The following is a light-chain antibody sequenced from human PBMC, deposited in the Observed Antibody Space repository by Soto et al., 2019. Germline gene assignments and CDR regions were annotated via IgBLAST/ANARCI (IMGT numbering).Light chain of an antibody. V-gene: IGKV3-20*01. Sequence: EIVLTQSPGTLSLSPGERATLSCRASQSISSSYLAWYQQKPGQAPRLLIYGASSRATGIPDRFSGSGSGTDFTLPISRLEPEDFAVYYCQQWRAFGPGTKVDIK. CDR2: GAS. CDR1: QSISSSY. CDR3: QQWRA. J-gene: IGKJ3*01.